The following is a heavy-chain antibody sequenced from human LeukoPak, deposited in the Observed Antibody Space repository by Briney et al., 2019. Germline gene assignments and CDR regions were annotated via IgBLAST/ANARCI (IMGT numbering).Heavy chain of an antibody. CDR2: INPSGGST. CDR3: ASDLGDTAMAIDY. J-gene: IGHJ4*02. Sequence: ASVKVSCKASGYTFTGYYMHWVRQAPGQGLEWMGIINPSGGSTSYAQKFQGRVTMTRDTSTSTVYMELSSLRSEDTAVYYCASDLGDTAMAIDYWGQGTLVTVSS. CDR1: GYTFTGYY. D-gene: IGHD5-18*01. V-gene: IGHV1-46*01.